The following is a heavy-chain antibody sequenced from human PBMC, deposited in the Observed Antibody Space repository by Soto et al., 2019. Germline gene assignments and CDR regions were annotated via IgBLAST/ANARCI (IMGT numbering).Heavy chain of an antibody. D-gene: IGHD1-26*01. Sequence: QVQLVQSGAEVKKPGASVKVSCKASGYTFTSYDINWVRQATGQGLEWMGWMNPNSGNTGYAQKLVVRVNVAKRTAMSTARIGRRRARTEVTAVCDCARGGDMTGATDYYYGLDVWGQGTTVTVSS. CDR3: ARGGDMTGATDYYYGLDV. CDR2: MNPNSGNT. J-gene: IGHJ6*02. V-gene: IGHV1-8*01. CDR1: GYTFTSYD.